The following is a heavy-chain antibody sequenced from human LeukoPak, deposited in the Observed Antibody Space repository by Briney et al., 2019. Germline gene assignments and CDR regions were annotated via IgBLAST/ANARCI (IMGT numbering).Heavy chain of an antibody. Sequence: SQTLSLTCTVSGGSISSGSYYWSWIRQPAGKGLEWIGRIYTSGSTNYNPSLKSRVTISVDTSKNQFSLKLSSVTAADTAVYCCARLLQDIVVVPAAAPWGQGTLVTVSS. D-gene: IGHD2-2*01. J-gene: IGHJ5*02. V-gene: IGHV4-61*02. CDR3: ARLLQDIVVVPAAAP. CDR1: GGSISSGSYY. CDR2: IYTSGST.